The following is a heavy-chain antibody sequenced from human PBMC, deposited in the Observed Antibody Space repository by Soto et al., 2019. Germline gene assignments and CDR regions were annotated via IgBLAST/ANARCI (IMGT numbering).Heavy chain of an antibody. CDR3: ARDSSSGTFDN. D-gene: IGHD3-22*01. V-gene: IGHV1-18*04. CDR1: GYTFINNA. CDR2: ISTENGNT. J-gene: IGHJ4*02. Sequence: ASVKVSCKASGYTFINNAITWVRQAPGQGLEWMGWISTENGNTNYAQNLQGRVILTRDRSTNTAYMELRSLRPEDTATYYCARDSSSGTFDNWGQGALVTVSS.